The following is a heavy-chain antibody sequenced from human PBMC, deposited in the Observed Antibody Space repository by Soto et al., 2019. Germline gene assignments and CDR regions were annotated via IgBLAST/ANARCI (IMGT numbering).Heavy chain of an antibody. Sequence: GGSLRLSCAASGFTFSSYSMNWVRQAPGKGLEWVSYISSSSSTIYYADSVKGRFTISRDNAKNSLYLQMNSLRAEDTAVYYCARGRYSSSSGTYYYYYYYMDVWGKGTTVTVSS. J-gene: IGHJ6*03. CDR1: GFTFSSYS. CDR3: ARGRYSSSSGTYYYYYYYMDV. V-gene: IGHV3-48*01. CDR2: ISSSSSTI. D-gene: IGHD6-6*01.